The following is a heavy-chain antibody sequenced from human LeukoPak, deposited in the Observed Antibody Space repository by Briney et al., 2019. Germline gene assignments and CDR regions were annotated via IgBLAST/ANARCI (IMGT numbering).Heavy chain of an antibody. CDR3: ARHVTNSEPYGVSVI. V-gene: IGHV4-59*08. CDR1: GDSISSYY. Sequence: PSETLSLTCTVSGDSISSYYWSWIRQPPGKGLEWIGYIYYSGGTDYNPSLKSRVTISVDTSKNQFSLKLRSVTAADPAVYYCARHVTNSEPYGVSVIWGGETRVTVS. J-gene: IGHJ3*02. D-gene: IGHD3-10*01. CDR2: IYYSGGT.